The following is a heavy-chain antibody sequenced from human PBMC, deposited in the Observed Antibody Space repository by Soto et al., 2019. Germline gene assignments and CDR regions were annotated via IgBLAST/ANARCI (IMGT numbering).Heavy chain of an antibody. D-gene: IGHD1-26*01. CDR3: ARDGSYSYYYYGMDV. J-gene: IGHJ6*02. CDR1: GFTFSSYS. V-gene: IGHV3-48*02. Sequence: EVQLVESGGGLVQPGGSLRLSCAASGFTFSSYSMNWVRQAPGTGLEWVSYISSSSSTIYYADSVKGRFTISRDNAKNSLYLQMNSLRDEDTAVYYCARDGSYSYYYYGMDVWGQGTTVTVSS. CDR2: ISSSSSTI.